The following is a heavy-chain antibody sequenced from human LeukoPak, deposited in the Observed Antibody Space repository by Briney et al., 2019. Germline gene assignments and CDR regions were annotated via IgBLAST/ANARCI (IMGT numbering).Heavy chain of an antibody. CDR1: GFTFSSYW. CDR2: IKQDGSEK. V-gene: IGHV3-7*03. J-gene: IGHJ4*02. D-gene: IGHD3-9*01. Sequence: GGSLRLSCAASGFTFSSYWMSWGRQAPGKGLEWVANIKQDGSEKYYVDSVKGRFTISRDNAKNSLYLQMNSLRAEDTAVYYCARVRERYFDWLPPDYWGQGTLVTVSS. CDR3: ARVRERYFDWLPPDY.